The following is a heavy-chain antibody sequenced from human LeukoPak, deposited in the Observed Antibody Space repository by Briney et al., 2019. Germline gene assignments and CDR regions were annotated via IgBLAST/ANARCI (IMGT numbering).Heavy chain of an antibody. D-gene: IGHD6-19*01. CDR2: IHYSGKV. Sequence: PSETLSLTCTVSGGSLRSSGHWWVWIRQPPGRGLEWIGSIHYSGKVYYNPSLKSRVTTSVDTSTDQFSLRLSSATAADTAIYYCARQSGDQSSAWYFDAWGQGTLVTVSS. CDR1: GGSLRSSGHW. V-gene: IGHV4-39*01. CDR3: ARQSGDQSSAWYFDA. J-gene: IGHJ4*02.